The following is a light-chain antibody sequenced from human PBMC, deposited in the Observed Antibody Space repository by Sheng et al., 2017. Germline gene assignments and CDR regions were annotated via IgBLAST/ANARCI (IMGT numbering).Light chain of an antibody. CDR3: QQYDTAPPRT. J-gene: IGKJ1*01. CDR2: AAS. V-gene: IGKV1-NL1*01. CDR1: QGITTS. Sequence: DIQMTQSPSSLSASVGDRVTITCRASQGITTSLAWYQQKPGKAPKLLVYAASRLESGVPARFSGGGSGTYFTLTISGLQPEDFAVYYCQQYDTAPPRTFGQGTEVEIK.